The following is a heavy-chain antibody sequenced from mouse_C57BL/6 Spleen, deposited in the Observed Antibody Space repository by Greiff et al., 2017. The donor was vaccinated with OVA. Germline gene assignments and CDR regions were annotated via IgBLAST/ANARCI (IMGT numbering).Heavy chain of an antibody. J-gene: IGHJ2*01. D-gene: IGHD3-3*01. CDR3: ARMRDRSGPDLLYY. CDR1: GYTFTSYW. Sequence: QVQLQQPGAELVKPGASVKLSCKASGYTFTSYWMQWVKQRPGQGLEWIGEIDPSDSYTNYNQKFKGKATLTVDTSSSTAYMPLSSLTTGDSAVFYCARMRDRSGPDLLYYWGQGTPLTVSS. CDR2: IDPSDSYT. V-gene: IGHV1-50*01.